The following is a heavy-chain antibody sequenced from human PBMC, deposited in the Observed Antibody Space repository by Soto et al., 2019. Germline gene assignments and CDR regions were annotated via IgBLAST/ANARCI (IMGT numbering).Heavy chain of an antibody. J-gene: IGHJ5*02. CDR2: MNPNSGNT. D-gene: IGHD3-10*01. V-gene: IGHV1-8*01. CDR1: GDTFTSYD. CDR3: ARVIDRGVIITGWFDA. Sequence: ASVKVSCKASGDTFTSYDINWVRQATGQGLEWMGWMNPNSGNTGYAQKFQGRVTMTRNTSISTAYMELSSLRSEDTAVYYCARVIDRGVIITGWFDAWGQGTLVTVSS.